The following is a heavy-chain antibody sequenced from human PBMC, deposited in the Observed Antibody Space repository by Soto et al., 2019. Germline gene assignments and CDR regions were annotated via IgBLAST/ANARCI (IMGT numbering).Heavy chain of an antibody. Sequence: GGSLRLSCAASGFTFSSYGMHWVRQAPGKGLEWVAVIWYDGSNKYYADSVKGRFTISRDNSKNTLYLQMNSLRAEDTAVYYCARDRQSYGDYGMDVWGQGTTVTVSS. CDR2: IWYDGSNK. D-gene: IGHD4-17*01. V-gene: IGHV3-33*01. CDR3: ARDRQSYGDYGMDV. J-gene: IGHJ6*02. CDR1: GFTFSSYG.